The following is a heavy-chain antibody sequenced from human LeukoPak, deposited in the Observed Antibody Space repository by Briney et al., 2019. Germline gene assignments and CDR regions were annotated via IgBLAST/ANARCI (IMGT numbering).Heavy chain of an antibody. CDR3: ASRHSSGWYSYY. J-gene: IGHJ4*02. V-gene: IGHV3-21*01. Sequence: GGSLRLSCAASGFTFSSYSMNWVRQAPGKGLEWVSSISSSSSYIYYADSVKGRFTISRDNAKTSLYLQMNRLRAEETAVYYCASRHSSGWYSYYWGQGTLVTASS. D-gene: IGHD6-19*01. CDR2: ISSSSSYI. CDR1: GFTFSSYS.